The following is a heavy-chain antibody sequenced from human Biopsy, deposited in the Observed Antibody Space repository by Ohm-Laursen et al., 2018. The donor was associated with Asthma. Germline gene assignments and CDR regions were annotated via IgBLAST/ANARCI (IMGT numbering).Heavy chain of an antibody. D-gene: IGHD7-27*01. V-gene: IGHV4-39*01. CDR2: IYYNGRT. CDR3: ARHWDWGSFFDY. J-gene: IGHJ4*02. Sequence: PPGTLSLTCAVSGGSISSSSYYWGWIRQPPGKGLEWIGSIYYNGRTYYNPSLKSRVTISVATSKKQLSLQLSSVTAADTAVYFCARHWDWGSFFDYWGQGTPVTVSS. CDR1: GGSISSSSYY.